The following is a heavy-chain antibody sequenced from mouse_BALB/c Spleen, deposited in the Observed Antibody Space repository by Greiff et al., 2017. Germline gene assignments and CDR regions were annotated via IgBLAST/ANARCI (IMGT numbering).Heavy chain of an antibody. CDR3: ARYNDYDGYYAMDY. CDR2: ISSGGGNT. D-gene: IGHD2-4*01. CDR1: GFTFSSYT. J-gene: IGHJ4*01. V-gene: IGHV5-9*03. Sequence: EVQRVESGGGLVKPGGSLKLSCAASGFTFSSYTMSWVRQTPEKRLEWVATISSGGGNTYYPDSVKGRFTISRDNAKNNLYLQMSSLRSEDTALYYCARYNDYDGYYAMDYWGQGTSVTVSS.